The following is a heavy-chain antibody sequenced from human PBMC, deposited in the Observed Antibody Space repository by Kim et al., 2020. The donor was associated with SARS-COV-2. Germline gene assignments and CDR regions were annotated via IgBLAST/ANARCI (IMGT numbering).Heavy chain of an antibody. V-gene: IGHV3-7*03. J-gene: IGHJ4*02. D-gene: IGHD1-1*01. CDR3: AVGRGIDY. CDR2: GSEA. Sequence: GSEAHHVDAVKGRFSISRDNAKNSVRLQMNSLRAEDTALYYCAVGRGIDYWGQGTLVTVSS.